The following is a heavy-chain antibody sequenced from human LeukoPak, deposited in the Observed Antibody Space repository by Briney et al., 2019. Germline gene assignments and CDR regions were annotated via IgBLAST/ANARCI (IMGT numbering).Heavy chain of an antibody. V-gene: IGHV1-18*01. CDR3: ARAGSGSGWYFDY. CDR2: ISPYNGNT. CDR1: GYDFPSDG. Sequence: VASVKVSRKASGYDFPSDGIPWVRRPPGQGLEWMGWISPYNGNTRYAQKFQGRVAMTTDTSTTAAYMELRGLRVNDTAVYCRARAGSGSGWYFDYWGQGTLVTVSS. J-gene: IGHJ4*02. D-gene: IGHD6-19*01.